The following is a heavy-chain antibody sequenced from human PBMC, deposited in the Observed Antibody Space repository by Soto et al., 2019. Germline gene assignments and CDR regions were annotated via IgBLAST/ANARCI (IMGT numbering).Heavy chain of an antibody. CDR3: ARLSIAARRGPRLNWFDP. Sequence: ASVKVSCKASGYTFTSYDINWVRQATGQGLEWMGWMNPNRGNTGYAEKFQGRVTMARNTSISTAYMELSSLGSEDTAVYYCARLSIAARRGPRLNWFDPWGQGTLVTVSS. CDR2: MNPNRGNT. D-gene: IGHD6-6*01. J-gene: IGHJ5*02. CDR1: GYTFTSYD. V-gene: IGHV1-8*01.